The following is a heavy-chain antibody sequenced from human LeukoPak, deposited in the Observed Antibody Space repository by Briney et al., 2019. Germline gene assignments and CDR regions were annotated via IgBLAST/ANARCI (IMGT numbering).Heavy chain of an antibody. V-gene: IGHV3-23*01. D-gene: IGHD4/OR15-4a*01. Sequence: GGSLRLSCAASGFTFSSFAMSWVRQAPGKGLEWVSFISGSGGSTHYADSVKGRFTISRDNSKNTLYLQMNSLRADDTAVYYCARRAGAYSHPYDYWGQGTLVTVSS. CDR2: ISGSGGST. CDR3: ARRAGAYSHPYDY. CDR1: GFTFSSFA. J-gene: IGHJ4*02.